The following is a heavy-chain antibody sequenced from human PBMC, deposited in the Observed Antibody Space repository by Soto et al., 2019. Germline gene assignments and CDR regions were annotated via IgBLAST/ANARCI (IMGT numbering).Heavy chain of an antibody. Sequence: SETLSLTCAVSGGSISSSNWWSWVRQPPGKGLEWIGEIYHSGSTNYNPSLKSRVTISVDKSKNQFSLKLSSVTAADTAVYYCARGGVGYCRTTSCQKLYKWFDPWGQGTMGNGSS. D-gene: IGHD2-2*03. CDR1: GGSISSSNW. J-gene: IGHJ5*02. V-gene: IGHV4-4*02. CDR2: IYHSGST. CDR3: ARGGVGYCRTTSCQKLYKWFDP.